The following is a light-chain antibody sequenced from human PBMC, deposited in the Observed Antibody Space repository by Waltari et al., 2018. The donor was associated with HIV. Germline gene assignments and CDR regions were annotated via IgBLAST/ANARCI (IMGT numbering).Light chain of an antibody. CDR2: EVS. J-gene: IGLJ2*01. Sequence: QSALTQPASVSGSPGQSITISCTGTSSDVGGYNYVSWYQQHPGKTPKRMIYEVSNRPAGISNRFSGSKSGNTASLTISGLQAEDEADYYCSSYTRSSTHVVFGGGTKLTVL. CDR3: SSYTRSSTHVV. V-gene: IGLV2-14*01. CDR1: SSDVGGYNY.